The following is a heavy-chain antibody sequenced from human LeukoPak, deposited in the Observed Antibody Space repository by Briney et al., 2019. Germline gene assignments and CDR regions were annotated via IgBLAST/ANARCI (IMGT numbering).Heavy chain of an antibody. Sequence: GGSLRLSCAASGFTFSSYSMNWVRQAPGKGLEWVSSISSSSSYIYYADSVKGRFTISRDNAKNSLYLQMNSLRAEDTAVYYCARVDSSGYYFDYWGQGTLVTVSS. CDR2: ISSSSSYI. V-gene: IGHV3-21*01. D-gene: IGHD3-22*01. J-gene: IGHJ4*02. CDR3: ARVDSSGYYFDY. CDR1: GFTFSSYS.